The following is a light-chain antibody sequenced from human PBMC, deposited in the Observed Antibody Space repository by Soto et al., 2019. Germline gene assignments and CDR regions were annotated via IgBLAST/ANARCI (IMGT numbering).Light chain of an antibody. V-gene: IGKV3-20*01. J-gene: IGKJ1*01. CDR2: DTS. CDR3: QQYQNSPRT. CDR1: QSVGGNS. Sequence: ETALTQSPGTLSLSPGERATVSFGASQSVGGNSLAWYQQRPGQAPRLLIYDTSKRATGIPDRFSGSGSGTDFTLTISRLEPADFAVYYCQQYQNSPRTFGQGTKVDIK.